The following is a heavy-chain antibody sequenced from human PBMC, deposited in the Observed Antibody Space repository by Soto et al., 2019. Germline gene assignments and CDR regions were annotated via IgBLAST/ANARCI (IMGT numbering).Heavy chain of an antibody. CDR3: EYYNRGYDSRAN. CDR2: IVVGSGNT. CDR1: GFTFTSSA. D-gene: IGHD5-12*01. Sequence: QMQLVQSGPEVKKPGTSVKVSCKAPGFTFTSSAVQWVRQARGQRLKWIGWIVVGSGNTNYTQKFQERVTITRDMSTSTAYMELRSLRSEDTAMYYCEYYNRGYDSRANWGQGTLVTVSS. J-gene: IGHJ4*02. V-gene: IGHV1-58*01.